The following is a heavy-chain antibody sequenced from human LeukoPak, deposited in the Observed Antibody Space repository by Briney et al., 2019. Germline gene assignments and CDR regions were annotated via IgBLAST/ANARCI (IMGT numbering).Heavy chain of an antibody. CDR3: ARTVTTRNGY. CDR2: INPSSGGT. V-gene: IGHV1-2*02. D-gene: IGHD4-17*01. Sequence: ASVKVSCKASGYTFTDYYIHWVRQAPGQGLEWMGWINPSSGGTNYAQKFQGRVTMTRDTSISTAYMEVSSLRSDDAAVYCCARTVTTRNGYWGQGTLVTVSS. J-gene: IGHJ4*02. CDR1: GYTFTDYY.